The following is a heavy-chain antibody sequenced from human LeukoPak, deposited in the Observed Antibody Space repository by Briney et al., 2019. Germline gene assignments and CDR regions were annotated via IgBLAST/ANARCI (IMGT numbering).Heavy chain of an antibody. D-gene: IGHD5-18*01. Sequence: LETLSLTCAVYGGSFSGYYWTWIRQPPGKGLEWIGEINHSGSTNYNPSLKSRVTISVDTSKNQFSLNLSSVTAADTAVYYCARGDTAMVRWGQGTLVTVSS. CDR2: INHSGST. V-gene: IGHV4-34*01. CDR3: ARGDTAMVR. CDR1: GGSFSGYY. J-gene: IGHJ4*02.